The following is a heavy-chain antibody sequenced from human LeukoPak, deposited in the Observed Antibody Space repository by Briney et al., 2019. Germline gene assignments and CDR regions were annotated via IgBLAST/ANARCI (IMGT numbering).Heavy chain of an antibody. J-gene: IGHJ4*02. CDR3: ARVAYFYDSSGYYHGGDFDY. V-gene: IGHV1-2*02. Sequence: ASVKVSCKASGYTFTGYYIHWVRQAPGQGLEWMGWSSPNSGDTNYAQKFQGRVTMTRDTSISTAYMELSRLRSDDTAVYYCARVAYFYDSSGYYHGGDFDYWGQGTLVTVSS. CDR1: GYTFTGYY. CDR2: SSPNSGDT. D-gene: IGHD3-22*01.